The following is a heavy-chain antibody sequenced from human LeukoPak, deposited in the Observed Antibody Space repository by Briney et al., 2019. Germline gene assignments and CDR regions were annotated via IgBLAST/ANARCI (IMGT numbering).Heavy chain of an antibody. V-gene: IGHV4-59*12. CDR1: GGSISSYY. J-gene: IGHJ3*02. CDR3: AREEYYYDSSGYYPGAFDI. D-gene: IGHD3-22*01. CDR2: IYYSGST. Sequence: SETLSLTCTVSGGSISSYYWSWIRQPPGKGLEWIGYIYYSGSTNYNPSLKSRVTISVDTSKNQFSLKLSSVTAADTAVYYCAREEYYYDSSGYYPGAFDIWGQGTMVTVSS.